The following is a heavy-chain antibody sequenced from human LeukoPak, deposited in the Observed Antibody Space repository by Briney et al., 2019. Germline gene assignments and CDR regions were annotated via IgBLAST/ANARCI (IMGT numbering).Heavy chain of an antibody. D-gene: IGHD5-12*01. CDR3: ARGMSGVIVATTDY. J-gene: IGHJ4*02. CDR1: GYTFTGYY. CDR2: INPNSGGT. V-gene: IGHV1-2*02. Sequence: EASVEVSCKASGYTFTGYYMHWVRQAPGQGLEWMGWINPNSGGTNYAQKFQGRVTMTRDTSISTAYMELSRLRSDDTAVYYCARGMSGVIVATTDYWGQGTLVTVSS.